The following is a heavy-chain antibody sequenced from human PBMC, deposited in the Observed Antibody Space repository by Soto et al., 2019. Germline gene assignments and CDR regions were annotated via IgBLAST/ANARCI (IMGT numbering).Heavy chain of an antibody. CDR2: IIPILGIA. Sequence: QVQLVQSGAEVKKPGSSVKVSCKASGGTFSSYTISWVRQAPGQGLEWMGRIIPILGIANYAQKFQGRVTITAYKSTSTAYMELSSLRSEDTAVYYCARVSPVVRELYYWGQGTLVTVSS. V-gene: IGHV1-69*02. CDR3: ARVSPVVRELYY. D-gene: IGHD1-26*01. CDR1: GGTFSSYT. J-gene: IGHJ4*02.